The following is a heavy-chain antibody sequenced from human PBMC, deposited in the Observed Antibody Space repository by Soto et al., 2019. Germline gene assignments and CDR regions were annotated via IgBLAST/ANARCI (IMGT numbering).Heavy chain of an antibody. D-gene: IGHD5-18*01. V-gene: IGHV3-23*01. CDR2: ISGSGGST. CDR1: GFTFSSYA. J-gene: IGHJ4*02. Sequence: GGSLRLSCAASGFTFSSYAMSWVRQAPGKGLEWVSAISGSGGSTYYADSVKGRFTISRDNSENTLYLQMNGLRAEDTAVYYCVKDTPAWRQVWGYDYWGQGALVTVSS. CDR3: VKDTPAWRQVWGYDY.